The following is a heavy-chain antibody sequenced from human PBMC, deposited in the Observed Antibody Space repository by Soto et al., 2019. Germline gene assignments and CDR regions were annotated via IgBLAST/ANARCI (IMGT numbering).Heavy chain of an antibody. CDR1: GFSFSSYA. Sequence: GGSLSLSCAASGFSFSSYAMSWFRQAPGKGLEWVSAISGSGGSTYYADSVKGRFTISRDNSKNTLYLQMNSLRAEDTAVYYCAKAGGDGAFDIWGQGTMVTVSS. V-gene: IGHV3-23*01. D-gene: IGHD6-25*01. CDR3: AKAGGDGAFDI. J-gene: IGHJ3*02. CDR2: ISGSGGST.